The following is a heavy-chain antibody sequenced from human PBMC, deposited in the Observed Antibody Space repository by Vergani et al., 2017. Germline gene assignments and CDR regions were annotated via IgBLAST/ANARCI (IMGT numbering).Heavy chain of an antibody. D-gene: IGHD3-3*01. J-gene: IGHJ5*02. Sequence: QVQLQQWGAGLLKPSETLSLTCAVYGGSFSGYYWSWIRQPPGKGLEWIGEINHSGSTNYNPSLKSRVTISVDTSKNQFSLELSSVTAAVTAVYYCARGPPLYYGFWGGYPHRWFDPWGQGTLVTVSS. CDR1: GGSFSGYY. CDR3: ARGPPLYYGFWGGYPHRWFDP. V-gene: IGHV4-34*01. CDR2: INHSGST.